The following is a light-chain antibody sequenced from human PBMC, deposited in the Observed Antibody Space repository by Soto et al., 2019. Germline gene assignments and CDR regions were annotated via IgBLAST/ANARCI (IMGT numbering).Light chain of an antibody. J-gene: IGKJ2*01. CDR3: QHYTTYPNT. Sequence: DIQMNQSPSSVSAYVGDRVTITCRASQGIANFLAWFQQKPGKAPKSLIYAVSALQSGVPSKFIGSGSGTDVTLTIRSLQPEDFATDYWQHYTTYPNTFGQGTKLEIK. CDR1: QGIANF. CDR2: AVS. V-gene: IGKV1-16*02.